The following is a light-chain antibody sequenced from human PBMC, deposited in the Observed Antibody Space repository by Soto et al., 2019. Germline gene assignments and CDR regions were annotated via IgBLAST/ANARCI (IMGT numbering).Light chain of an antibody. V-gene: IGKV1-5*01. CDR3: QQYNGYSRT. CDR2: DVS. J-gene: IGKJ1*01. CDR1: QSIGDS. Sequence: DIQMTQSPSTLSASVGDGVTITCRASQSIGDSLAWYQQKPGKAPYLLISDVSSLERGVPSRFSGSGSGTEFTLTISSMQPDDFATFYRQQYNGYSRTFGQGTKVDIK.